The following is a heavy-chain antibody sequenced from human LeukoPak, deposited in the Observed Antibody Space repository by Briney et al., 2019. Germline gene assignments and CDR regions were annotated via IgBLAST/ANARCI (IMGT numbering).Heavy chain of an antibody. CDR2: IYYSGST. D-gene: IGHD5-12*01. J-gene: IGHJ4*02. Sequence: PSETLSLTCAVSGGSISSGGYYRSWIRQHPGKGLEWIGYIYYSGSTYYNPSLKSRVTISVDTSKNQFSLKLSSVTAADTAVYYCARGGYSGYDYSLDYWGQGTLVTVSS. CDR3: ARGGYSGYDYSLDY. V-gene: IGHV4-31*11. CDR1: GGSISSGGYY.